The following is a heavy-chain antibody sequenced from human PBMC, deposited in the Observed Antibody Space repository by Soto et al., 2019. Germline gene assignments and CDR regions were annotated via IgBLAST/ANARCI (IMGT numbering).Heavy chain of an antibody. V-gene: IGHV3-23*01. CDR3: ARSPSRYLEY. CDR1: GFTFSSYA. CDR2: ISAGGDPT. J-gene: IGHJ4*02. Sequence: GGSLRLSCAASGFTFSSYAMSWVRQAPGKGLEWLSIISAGGDPTYYAGSVKARFTISRDDSKNTLYLQMNSLRADDTAIYYCARSPSRYLEYWGQGTLVTVSS.